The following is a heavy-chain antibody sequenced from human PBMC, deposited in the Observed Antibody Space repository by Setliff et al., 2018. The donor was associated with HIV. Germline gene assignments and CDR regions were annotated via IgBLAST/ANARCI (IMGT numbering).Heavy chain of an antibody. J-gene: IGHJ3*02. V-gene: IGHV1-2*02. Sequence: ASVKVXXXASGYTFTGYYIHWVRQAPGQGLEWMGWINPNSGVTHSAQKFQGRVTMTRNTSISTAYMELSSLRSEDTAVYYCARVRLSMVRGPFDAFDIWGQGTMVTVSS. CDR2: INPNSGVT. D-gene: IGHD3-10*01. CDR3: ARVRLSMVRGPFDAFDI. CDR1: GYTFTGYY.